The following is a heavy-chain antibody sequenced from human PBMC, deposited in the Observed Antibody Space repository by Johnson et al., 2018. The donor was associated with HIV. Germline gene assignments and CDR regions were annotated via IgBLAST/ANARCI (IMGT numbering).Heavy chain of an antibody. CDR1: GFTFSSYA. J-gene: IGHJ3*02. CDR2: IRYDGSKK. D-gene: IGHD1-26*01. CDR3: AKDMRPVRGWGGGSYRGVSDAFDI. Sequence: QVQLVESGGGVVQPGRSLRLSCAASGFTFSSYAMHWVRQAPGQGLEWVAFIRYDGSKKYYADSAKGRFTISRDNSKNTLYLQMSSLRAEDTAVYYCAKDMRPVRGWGGGSYRGVSDAFDIWGQGTMVIVSS. V-gene: IGHV3-30*02.